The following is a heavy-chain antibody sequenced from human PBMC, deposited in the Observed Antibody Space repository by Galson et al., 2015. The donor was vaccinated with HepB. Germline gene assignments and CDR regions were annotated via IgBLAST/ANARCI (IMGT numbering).Heavy chain of an antibody. CDR1: GYTFSNYY. CDR3: ARDSLGSYQFDY. J-gene: IGHJ4*02. D-gene: IGHD1-26*01. Sequence: SVKVSCKASGYTFSNYYVHWVREAPGQGLEWMGIIIPSGGDTRYAQEFQGRVTMTRDTSTSTVYMELSSLRSEDTAMYYCARDSLGSYQFDYWGQGTLVTVSS. CDR2: IIPSGGDT. V-gene: IGHV1-46*01.